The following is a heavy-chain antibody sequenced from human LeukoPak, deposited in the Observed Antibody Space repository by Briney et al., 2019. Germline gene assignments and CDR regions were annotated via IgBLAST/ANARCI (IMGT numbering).Heavy chain of an antibody. CDR1: GFTFSSYG. J-gene: IGHJ6*04. D-gene: IGHD2-2*01. CDR2: ISYDGSNK. CDR3: AKATAAYYYYVMDV. Sequence: GGSLRLSCAASGFTFSSYGMHWVRQAPGKGVEGVAVISYDGSNKYYADSLKGRFTISRDHSKTPLYLQMNSLRAEDTAVYSCAKATAAYYYYVMDVWGKGTPLTVSS. V-gene: IGHV3-30*18.